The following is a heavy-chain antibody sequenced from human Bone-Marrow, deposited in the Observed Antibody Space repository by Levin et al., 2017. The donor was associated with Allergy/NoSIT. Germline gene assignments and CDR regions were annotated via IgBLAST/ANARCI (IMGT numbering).Heavy chain of an antibody. D-gene: IGHD6-19*01. CDR2: INNDGSST. J-gene: IGHJ4*02. Sequence: GGSLRFSCAASGFTLSDYWMHWVRQAPGKGLVWVSRINNDGSSTIYADSVRGRFTISRDNAKNTVYLQMNGLRVEDTAVYYCVRTLGWRNPFDSWGQGTLVTVSS. CDR3: VRTLGWRNPFDS. CDR1: GFTLSDYW. V-gene: IGHV3-74*01.